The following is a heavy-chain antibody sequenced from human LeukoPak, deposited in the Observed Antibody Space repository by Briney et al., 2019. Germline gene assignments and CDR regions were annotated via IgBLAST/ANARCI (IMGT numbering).Heavy chain of an antibody. V-gene: IGHV4-59*01. CDR3: ARDHSPFGVDDDAFDI. D-gene: IGHD3-3*01. CDR2: IYYSGST. J-gene: IGHJ3*02. CDR1: GGSISSYY. Sequence: PSETLSLTCTVSGGSISSYYWSWIRQPPGKGLEWIGYIYYSGSTNYNPSLKSRVTISVDTSKNQFSLKLSSVTAADTAVYYCARDHSPFGVDDDAFDIWGQGTMVTVSS.